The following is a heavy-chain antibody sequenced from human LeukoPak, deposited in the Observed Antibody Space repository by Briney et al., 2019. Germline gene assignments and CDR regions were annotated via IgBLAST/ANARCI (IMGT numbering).Heavy chain of an antibody. J-gene: IGHJ6*03. CDR3: ARGKQLYYYYYMDV. D-gene: IGHD6-13*01. CDR1: GVSFSGYY. Sequence: SETLSLTCAVYGVSFSGYYWSWIRQHPGKGLEWIGEINHSGSTNYNPSLKSRVNISVDTSKTQFSLKLSSATAADTAVYYCARGKQLYYYYYMDVWGKGTTVTVSS. CDR2: INHSGST. V-gene: IGHV4-34*01.